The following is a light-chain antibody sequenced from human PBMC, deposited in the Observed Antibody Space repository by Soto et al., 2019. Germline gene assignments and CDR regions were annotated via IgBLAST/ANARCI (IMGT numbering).Light chain of an antibody. CDR2: GAS. CDR3: QQYTN. Sequence: EIVMTQSPATLSVSPGERATLSCRASQSVSSNLAWYQQKPGQAPRLLIYGASTRATGIPARFSGSGSGTQFTLTLSSLQSQDFAVYYCQQYTNFGQGT. J-gene: IGKJ1*01. V-gene: IGKV3-15*01. CDR1: QSVSSN.